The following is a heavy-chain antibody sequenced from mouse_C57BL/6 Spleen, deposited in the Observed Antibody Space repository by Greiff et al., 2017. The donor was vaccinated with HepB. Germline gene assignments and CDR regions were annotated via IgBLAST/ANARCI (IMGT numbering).Heavy chain of an antibody. CDR2: IDPSDSYT. CDR1: GYTFTSYW. J-gene: IGHJ4*01. Sequence: VQLQQPGAELVRPGTSVKLSCKASGYTFTSYWMHWVKQRPGQGLEWIGVIDPSDSYTNYNQKFKGKATLTVDTSSSTAYMQLSSLTSADSAVYYCARGEVAMDYWGQGTSVTVSS. CDR3: ARGEVAMDY. V-gene: IGHV1-59*01.